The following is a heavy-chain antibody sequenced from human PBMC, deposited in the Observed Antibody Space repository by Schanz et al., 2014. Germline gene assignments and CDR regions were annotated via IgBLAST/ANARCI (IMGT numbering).Heavy chain of an antibody. V-gene: IGHV4-61*02. CDR1: GGSIRSGTYY. CDR2: VFPNGIT. Sequence: QVQLQESGPGLVKPSQTLSLTCTVSGGSIRSGTYYWSWIRQPAGKALEWVGRVFPNGITNYNPSLKSRVTISRDTSKNHSSRPLTSLTAADTAVYYCARDTTWRLDLWGRGTLVTVSS. CDR3: ARDTTWRLDL. D-gene: IGHD1-1*01. J-gene: IGHJ2*01.